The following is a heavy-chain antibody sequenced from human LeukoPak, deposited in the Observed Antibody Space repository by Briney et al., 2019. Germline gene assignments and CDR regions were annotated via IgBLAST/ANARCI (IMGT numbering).Heavy chain of an antibody. Sequence: PGGSLRLSCAASGFTFDDYAMHWVRQAPGKGLEWVSGISWNSGSIGYADPVKGRFTISRDNAKNSLYLQMNSLRAEDTAVYYCATYSSLNRREFQYWGQGTLLTVSS. D-gene: IGHD3-22*01. CDR1: GFTFDDYA. J-gene: IGHJ1*01. CDR3: ATYSSLNRREFQY. V-gene: IGHV3-9*01. CDR2: ISWNSGSI.